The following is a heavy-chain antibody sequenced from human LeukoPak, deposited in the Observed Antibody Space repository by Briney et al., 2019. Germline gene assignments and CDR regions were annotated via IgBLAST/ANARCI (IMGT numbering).Heavy chain of an antibody. J-gene: IGHJ5*02. V-gene: IGHV4-38-2*02. CDR1: TYSISSAYY. CDR3: ARQYSTNWYDDRGWFDP. D-gene: IGHD6-13*01. Sequence: SETLSLTCSVSTYSISSAYYWGWIRQPPGKGLQWIGSIYHSGSTSYNPSLKSRVTISVDTSKNQFSLKLSSVTAADTAFYYCARQYSTNWYDDRGWFDPWGQGTLVTVSS. CDR2: IYHSGST.